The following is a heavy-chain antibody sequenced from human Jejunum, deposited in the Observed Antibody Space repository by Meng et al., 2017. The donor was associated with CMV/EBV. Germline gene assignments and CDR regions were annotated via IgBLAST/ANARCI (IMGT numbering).Heavy chain of an antibody. CDR1: FVFSTSS. V-gene: IGHV3-30*02. Sequence: FVFSTSSMHWVRQTPVKGVEWVAFIRFDGNDKRYVDSVKGRFTISRDNSKDTVYLEMNSLRLEDTAVYYCAKDFYTDFLGEVFDYWGQGTLVTVSS. CDR3: AKDFYTDFLGEVFDY. D-gene: IGHD2/OR15-2a*01. CDR2: IRFDGNDK. J-gene: IGHJ4*02.